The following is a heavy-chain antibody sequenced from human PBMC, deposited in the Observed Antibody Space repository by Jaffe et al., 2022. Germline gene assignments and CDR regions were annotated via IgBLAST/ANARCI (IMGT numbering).Heavy chain of an antibody. J-gene: IGHJ5*02. CDR3: ARANRQEVVTPLLGWFDP. D-gene: IGHD2-21*02. CDR1: GFTFSSYE. CDR2: ISSSGSTI. V-gene: IGHV3-48*03. Sequence: EVQLVESGGGLVQPGGSLRLSCAASGFTFSSYEMNWVRQAPGKGLEWVSYISSSGSTIYYADSVKGRFTISRDNAKNSLYLQMNSLRAEDTAVYYCARANRQEVVTPLLGWFDPWGQGTLVTVSS.